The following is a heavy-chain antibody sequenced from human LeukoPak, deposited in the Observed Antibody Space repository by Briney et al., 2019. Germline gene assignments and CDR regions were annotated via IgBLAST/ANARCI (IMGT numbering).Heavy chain of an antibody. Sequence: GASLKISCKGSGYSFTSYWIGWVRQMPGKGLEWMGIIYPGDSDTRYSPSFQGQVTISADKSISTAYLQWSSLKASDTAMYYCARPNTYSSSWYSLNYWGQGTLVTVSS. CDR1: GYSFTSYW. CDR3: ARPNTYSSSWYSLNY. J-gene: IGHJ4*02. V-gene: IGHV5-51*01. CDR2: IYPGDSDT. D-gene: IGHD6-13*01.